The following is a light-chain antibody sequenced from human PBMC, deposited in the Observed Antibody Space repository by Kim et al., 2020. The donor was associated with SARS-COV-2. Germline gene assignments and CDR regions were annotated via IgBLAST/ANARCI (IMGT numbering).Light chain of an antibody. CDR1: QTVLSSSNNKNT. CDR2: WAS. CDR3: QQYYNPPYT. J-gene: IGKJ2*01. V-gene: IGKV4-1*01. Sequence: RATITCKSSQTVLSSSNNKNTLAWYQQKSGLPPKLLIYWASTRESGVPDRFSGSGSGTDFTLTISSLQAEDVAVYYCQQYYNPPYTFGQGTKLEI.